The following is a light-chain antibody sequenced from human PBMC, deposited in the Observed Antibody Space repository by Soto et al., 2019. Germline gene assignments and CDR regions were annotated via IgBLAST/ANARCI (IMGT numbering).Light chain of an antibody. J-gene: IGLJ2*01. Sequence: QSALTQPASVSASPGQSVSISCTGTSSDVGGYNYVSWYQHYPGKAPKLIIYDVSNRPSGISNRFSGSKSGNTASLTISGLQAEDEADYYCSSFGRSSTVVFGGGTKLTVL. CDR1: SSDVGGYNY. V-gene: IGLV2-14*03. CDR2: DVS. CDR3: SSFGRSSTVV.